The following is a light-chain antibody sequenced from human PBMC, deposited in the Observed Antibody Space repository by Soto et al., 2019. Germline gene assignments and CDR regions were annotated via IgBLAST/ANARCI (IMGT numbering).Light chain of an antibody. J-gene: IGLJ1*01. CDR3: SSYTSSSTLFYV. CDR2: DVS. Sequence: QSALTQPASVSGSPGQSITISCTGTSSDVGGYNYVSWYQQHPGKAPKLMIYDVSNRPSGGSNRFSGSKSGNTASLTISGLQAEDEADYYCSSYTSSSTLFYVFGTGTKVTV. V-gene: IGLV2-14*01. CDR1: SSDVGGYNY.